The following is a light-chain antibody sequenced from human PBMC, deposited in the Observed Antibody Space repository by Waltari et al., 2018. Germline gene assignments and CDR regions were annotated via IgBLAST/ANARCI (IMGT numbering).Light chain of an antibody. V-gene: IGKV1-5*03. CDR2: KSS. CDR3: QQYNSYSGT. J-gene: IGKJ1*01. CDR1: QSFGSW. Sequence: DIQITQSPSTMSASVGDRVTITCRAGQSFGSWLAGCQQKPGKAPKLLIYKSSSLETGVPSRFSGSRSGTDFTLTISSLQSDDFATYYCQQYNSYSGTFGQGTKVDIK.